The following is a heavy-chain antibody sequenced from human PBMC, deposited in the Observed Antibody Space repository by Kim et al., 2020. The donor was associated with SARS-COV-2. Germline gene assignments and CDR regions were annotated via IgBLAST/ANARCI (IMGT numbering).Heavy chain of an antibody. J-gene: IGHJ4*02. CDR3: TRCDDTGVYYFDY. V-gene: IGHV3-49*03. CDR2: IRSKAYGGTT. CDR1: GFTFGDYA. D-gene: IGHD7-27*01. Sequence: GSLRLSCTASGFTFGDYAMSWFRQAPGKGLEWVGFIRSKAYGGTTEYASSVKGRFTISRDDSKSIAYLQMNSLKTEDTAVYYCTRCDDTGVYYFDYWGQGTLVTVSS.